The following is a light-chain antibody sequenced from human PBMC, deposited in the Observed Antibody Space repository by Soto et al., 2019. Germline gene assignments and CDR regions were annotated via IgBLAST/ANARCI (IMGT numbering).Light chain of an antibody. CDR2: GAS. CDR1: QSVSSN. Sequence: EIVMTQSPATLSVSPGERATLSCRASQSVSSNLAWYQQKPGQAPRLLIYGASTRATGIPARFSGSGSGTEFTLTISSLQPDDVATYSCQQYVSYPLTFGGGTKVEIK. CDR3: QQYVSYPLT. V-gene: IGKV3-15*01. J-gene: IGKJ4*01.